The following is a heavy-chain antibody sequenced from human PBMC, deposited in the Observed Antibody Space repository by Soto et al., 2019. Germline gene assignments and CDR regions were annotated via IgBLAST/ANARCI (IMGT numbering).Heavy chain of an antibody. D-gene: IGHD3-16*01. CDR2: MNPNSGNT. CDR3: ARVGAWALRNLDY. J-gene: IGHJ4*02. Sequence: ASVKVSCKASGYTFRYDDIIWVRQATGQGLEWMGWMNPNSGNTGYAQKFQGRVTMTRNTSISTAYMEMNSLTFEDTAVYYCARVGAWALRNLDYWGQGTRVTVSS. V-gene: IGHV1-8*01. CDR1: GYTFRYDD.